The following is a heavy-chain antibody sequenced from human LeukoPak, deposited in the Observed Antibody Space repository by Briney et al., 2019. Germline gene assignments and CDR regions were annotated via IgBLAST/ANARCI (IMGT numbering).Heavy chain of an antibody. CDR3: ARGTPPWDWWELPQFDP. J-gene: IGHJ5*02. CDR2: IYYSGST. Sequence: PSETLSLTCTVSGGSISSYYWSWIRQPPGKGLEWIGYIYYSGSTNYNPSLKSRVTISVDTSKTQFSLKLSSVTAADTAVYYCARGTPPWDWWELPQFDPWGQGTLVTVSS. D-gene: IGHD1-26*01. CDR1: GGSISSYY. V-gene: IGHV4-59*01.